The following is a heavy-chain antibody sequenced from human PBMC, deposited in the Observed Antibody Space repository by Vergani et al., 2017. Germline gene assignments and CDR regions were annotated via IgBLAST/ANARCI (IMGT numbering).Heavy chain of an antibody. V-gene: IGHV4-34*01. J-gene: IGHJ6*03. D-gene: IGHD4-11*01. CDR1: GGSFTSYH. Sequence: QVQLQQWGGGLLKPSETLSLTCVVNGGSFTSYHWTWIRQSPGEGLEWVGDIDHTGRPDYTPSLKSRLTMSVDKSRNQFSLTRNSVTATDTAIYFCARVNTETNGHLYYYYYMDVWGQGTAVTVS. CDR2: IDHTGRP. CDR3: ARVNTETNGHLYYYYYMDV.